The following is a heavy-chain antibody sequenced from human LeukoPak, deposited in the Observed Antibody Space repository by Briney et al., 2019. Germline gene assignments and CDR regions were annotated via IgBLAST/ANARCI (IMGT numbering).Heavy chain of an antibody. V-gene: IGHV4-4*07. Sequence: SETLSLTCTVSGGSISSYYWSWIRQPAGKGLEWIGRIYTSGSTNYNPSLKSRVTMSVDTSKNQFSLKLSSVTAADTAVYYCARGPRGSSSSNLRYWGQGTLVTVSS. D-gene: IGHD6-6*01. CDR2: IYTSGST. CDR1: GGSISSYY. CDR3: ARGPRGSSSSNLRY. J-gene: IGHJ4*02.